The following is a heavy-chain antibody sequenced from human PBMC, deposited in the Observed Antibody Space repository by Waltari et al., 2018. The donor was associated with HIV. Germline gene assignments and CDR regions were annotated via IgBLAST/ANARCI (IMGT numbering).Heavy chain of an antibody. CDR2: IKSDGSST. J-gene: IGHJ6*02. CDR1: GFTFSSYW. V-gene: IGHV3-74*01. CDR3: ARGGYCSSAGCYASRYYFIMDV. D-gene: IGHD2-2*01. Sequence: EVQLVESGGGLIQPGGSLRLSCAASGFTFSSYWMHWVRQAPGKGLVGVSRIKSDGSSTTYADSVRGRFTISRDNAKNTLYLQMNSLGAEDTAEYFCARGGYCSSAGCYASRYYFIMDVWGQGTTVTVSS.